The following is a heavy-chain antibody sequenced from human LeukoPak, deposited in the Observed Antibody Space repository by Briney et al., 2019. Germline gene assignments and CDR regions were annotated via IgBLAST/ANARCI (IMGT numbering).Heavy chain of an antibody. J-gene: IGHJ4*02. V-gene: IGHV3-23*01. Sequence: GGSLRLSCTASGFTLSSYAMSWVRQAPGKGLEWVSLISGNAGSTYYADSVKGRFTISRDNSKNTLYLQMNSLRAEDTAVYYCAKDAGMITFGGVIVTTYYFDYWGQGTLVTVSS. CDR2: ISGNAGST. CDR1: GFTLSSYA. D-gene: IGHD3-16*02. CDR3: AKDAGMITFGGVIVTTYYFDY.